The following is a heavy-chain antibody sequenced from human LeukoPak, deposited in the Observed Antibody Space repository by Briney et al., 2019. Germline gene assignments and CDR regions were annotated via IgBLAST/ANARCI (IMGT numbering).Heavy chain of an antibody. J-gene: IGHJ4*02. D-gene: IGHD6-13*01. CDR1: GFTFSSYW. CDR2: IKKDGSDK. CDR3: SRGGYSSSWPNFDY. Sequence: GGSLRLSCAASGFTFSSYWMNWVRQAPGKGLEWVANIKKDGSDKNYLGSVKGRFTISRDNAKNSLYVQMNSLRAEDTAVYYCSRGGYSSSWPNFDYWGQGTLVTVSS. V-gene: IGHV3-7*01.